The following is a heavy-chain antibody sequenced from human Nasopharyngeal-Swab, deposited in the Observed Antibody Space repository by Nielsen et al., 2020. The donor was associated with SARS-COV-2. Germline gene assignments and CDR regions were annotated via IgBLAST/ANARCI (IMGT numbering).Heavy chain of an antibody. V-gene: IGHV4-39*07. CDR2: IYYSGST. J-gene: IGHJ6*02. D-gene: IGHD2-21*01. Sequence: SETLSLTCTVSGGSISSSSYYWGWIRQPPGKGLEWIGSIYYSGSTYYNPSLKSRVTISVDRSKNQFSLKLSSVTAADTAVYYCARVTPELWWFPMDVWGQGTTVTVSS. CDR3: ARVTPELWWFPMDV. CDR1: GGSISSSSYY.